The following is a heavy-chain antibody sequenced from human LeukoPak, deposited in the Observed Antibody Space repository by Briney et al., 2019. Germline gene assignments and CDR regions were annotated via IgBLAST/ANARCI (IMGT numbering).Heavy chain of an antibody. J-gene: IGHJ4*02. CDR1: GFTFSSYA. D-gene: IGHD2-15*01. Sequence: GGSPRLSCAASGFTFSSYAMSWVRQAPGKGLEWVSAISGSGGSTYYADSVKGRFTISRDNSKNTLYLQMNSLRAEDTAVYYCAKDPCSGGSCYYFDYWGQGTLVTVSS. CDR2: ISGSGGST. V-gene: IGHV3-23*01. CDR3: AKDPCSGGSCYYFDY.